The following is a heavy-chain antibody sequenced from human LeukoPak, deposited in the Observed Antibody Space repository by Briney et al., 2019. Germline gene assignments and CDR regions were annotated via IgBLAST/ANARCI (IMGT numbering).Heavy chain of an antibody. J-gene: IGHJ5*02. V-gene: IGHV3-74*01. Sequence: GGSLRLSCAASGFTFSSYWMHWVRQAPGKGLVRVSRIKSDGSSTTYADSVKGRFTISRDNAKNTLYLQMNSLRAEDTAVYYCARDYASVPAAIWGNWFDPWGQGTLVTVSS. CDR3: ARDYASVPAAIWGNWFDP. CDR1: GFTFSSYW. D-gene: IGHD2-2*01. CDR2: IKSDGSST.